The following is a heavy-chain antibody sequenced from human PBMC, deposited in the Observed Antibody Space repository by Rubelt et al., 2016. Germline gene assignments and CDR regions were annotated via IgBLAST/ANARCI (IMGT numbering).Heavy chain of an antibody. CDR3: ARDHYCSGGTCYPFR. CDR1: GFTFSSYS. CDR2: FSSSSGYI. V-gene: IGHV3-21*06. J-gene: IGHJ4*02. Sequence: EVQLVESGGGLVKPGGSLRLSCAASGFTFSSYSMNWVRQAPGKGLEWVSSFSSSSGYINYADSVKGRFTISREKSKNSLYLQMSILRAEDTAVYYCARDHYCSGGTCYPFRWGQGTLVTVSS. D-gene: IGHD2-15*01.